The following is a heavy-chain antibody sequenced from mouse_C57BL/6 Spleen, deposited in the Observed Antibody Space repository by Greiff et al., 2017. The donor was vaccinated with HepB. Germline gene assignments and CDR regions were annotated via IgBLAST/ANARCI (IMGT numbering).Heavy chain of an antibody. V-gene: IGHV1-50*01. D-gene: IGHD3-3*01. J-gene: IGHJ3*01. Sequence: QVQLQQPGAELVKPGASVKLSCKASGYTFTSYWMQWVKQRPGQGLEWIGEIDPSDSYTNYNQKFKGKATLTVDTSSSTAYMQLSSLTSEDSAVYYCARGGTDGGFAYWGQGTLVTVSA. CDR3: ARGGTDGGFAY. CDR1: GYTFTSYW. CDR2: IDPSDSYT.